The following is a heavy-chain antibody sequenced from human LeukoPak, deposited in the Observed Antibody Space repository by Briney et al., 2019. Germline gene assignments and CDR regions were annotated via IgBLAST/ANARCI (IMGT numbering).Heavy chain of an antibody. CDR1: GFTFSSYD. Sequence: GGSLRLSCAASGFTFSSYDMHWVRQATGKGLEWVSAIGTAGDTYYPGSVKGRFTISRENAKNSLYLQMYSLRAEDTAVYYCARGSYYDSSGYMSWGQGTLVTVSS. V-gene: IGHV3-13*01. CDR2: IGTAGDT. D-gene: IGHD3-22*01. CDR3: ARGSYYDSSGYMS. J-gene: IGHJ5*02.